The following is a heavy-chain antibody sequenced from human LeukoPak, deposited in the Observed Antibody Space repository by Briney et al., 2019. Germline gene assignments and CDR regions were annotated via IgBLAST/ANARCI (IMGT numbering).Heavy chain of an antibody. D-gene: IGHD2/OR15-2a*01. CDR2: ISSSSSTI. CDR1: GFTFSSYS. Sequence: PGGSLRLSCAASGFTFSSYSMNWVRQAPGKGLERVSYISSSSSTIYYADSVKGRFTISRDNAKNSLYLQMNSLRDEDTAVYYCARLSVFLVLLDYYGMDVWGQGTTVTVSS. V-gene: IGHV3-48*02. J-gene: IGHJ6*02. CDR3: ARLSVFLVLLDYYGMDV.